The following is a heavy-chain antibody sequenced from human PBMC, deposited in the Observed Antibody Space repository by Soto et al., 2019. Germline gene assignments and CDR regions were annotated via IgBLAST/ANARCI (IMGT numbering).Heavy chain of an antibody. D-gene: IGHD6-19*01. CDR3: ARVDGAEADEFDY. V-gene: IGHV4-59*01. Sequence: SETLSLTCTVSGGSISSYYWSWIRQPPGKGLEWIGYIYYSGSTNYNPSLKSRVTISVDTSKNQFSLKLSSVTAADTAVYFCARVDGAEADEFDYWSQGTLVTVSS. CDR1: GGSISSYY. J-gene: IGHJ4*02. CDR2: IYYSGST.